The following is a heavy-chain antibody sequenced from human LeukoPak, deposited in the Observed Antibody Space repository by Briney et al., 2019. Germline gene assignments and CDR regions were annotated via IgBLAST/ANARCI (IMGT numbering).Heavy chain of an antibody. Sequence: ASVKVSCKASGCTFTGYYMHWVRQAPGQGLEWMGWINPNSGGTNYAQKFQGRVTMTRDTSISTAYMEVSRLGSDDAAVYYCARWVDSSLILDYWGQGTLVTVSS. V-gene: IGHV1-2*02. CDR1: GCTFTGYY. D-gene: IGHD6-6*01. CDR3: ARWVDSSLILDY. J-gene: IGHJ4*02. CDR2: INPNSGGT.